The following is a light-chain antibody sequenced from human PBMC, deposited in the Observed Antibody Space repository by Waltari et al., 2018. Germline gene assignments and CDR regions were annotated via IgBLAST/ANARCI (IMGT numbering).Light chain of an antibody. CDR2: GAS. J-gene: IGKJ1*01. Sequence: EIVLTQSPATLSLSPGERATLSCRASQSVGTYLAWYQQTPGQSPRLLIYGASTRATGIPARFSGSGSGTDFTLTISSLQSEDAAVYYCQQYYSNPWTFGQGTKVQI. CDR1: QSVGTY. V-gene: IGKV3D-15*01. CDR3: QQYYSNPWT.